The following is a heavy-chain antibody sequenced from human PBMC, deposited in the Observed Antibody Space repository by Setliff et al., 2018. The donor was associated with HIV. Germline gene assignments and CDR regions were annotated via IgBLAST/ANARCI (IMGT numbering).Heavy chain of an antibody. CDR2: INPSGGAA. V-gene: IGHV1-46*04. J-gene: IGHJ4*02. CDR3: ARVYCSTTSCYNEYYFDY. CDR1: GYTFTDYY. D-gene: IGHD2-2*01. Sequence: ASVKVSCKASGYTFTDYYLHWVRQAPGQGLEWLGVINPSGGAADYVQKLRGRVALTGDTSTSTVYLQLGSLRSEDTAIYYCARVYCSTTSCYNEYYFDYWGQGTLVTVSS.